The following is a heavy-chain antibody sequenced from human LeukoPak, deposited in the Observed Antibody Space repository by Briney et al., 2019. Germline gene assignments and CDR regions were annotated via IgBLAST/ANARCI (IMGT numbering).Heavy chain of an antibody. CDR2: IYYGGST. D-gene: IGHD6-13*01. J-gene: IGHJ5*02. CDR1: GDSISNSRYY. CDR3: ARQVLGSSGWYWFDP. Sequence: SETLSLTCTVSGDSISNSRYYWGWIRQPPGKGLVWIASIYYGGSTFYNPSLKSRVTISVDTSKNQFSLTLSSVTAADTAVYYCARQVLGSSGWYWFDPWGQGTLVTVSS. V-gene: IGHV4-39*01.